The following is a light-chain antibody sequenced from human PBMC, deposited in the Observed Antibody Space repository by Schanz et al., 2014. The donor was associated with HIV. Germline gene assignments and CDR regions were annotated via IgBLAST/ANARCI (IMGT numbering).Light chain of an antibody. V-gene: IGKV3-20*01. CDR3: QQYGSPPWT. CDR2: DAS. Sequence: EIVLTQSPGTLSLSPGERATLSCRASQGVTSNYLAWYQHKPGQAPRLLMYDASSRATGIPDRFSGSDSGTDFTLTISRVEPEDYAVYYCQQYGSPPWTFGQGTKVEV. CDR1: QGVTSNY. J-gene: IGKJ1*01.